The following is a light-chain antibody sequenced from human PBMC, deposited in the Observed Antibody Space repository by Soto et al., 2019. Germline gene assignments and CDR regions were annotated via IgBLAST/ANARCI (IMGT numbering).Light chain of an antibody. J-gene: IGLJ2*01. CDR2: EVT. V-gene: IGLV2-14*01. Sequence: QSALTQPASVSGSPGQSITVSCTGTSSDVGGHNYVSWFQQHPGQAPKLLIYEVTTRPSGVSTRFSGSKSGNTASLTISGLQAEDEADYYCCSYTSSTTPLFGGGTKLTVL. CDR1: SSDVGGHNY. CDR3: CSYTSSTTPL.